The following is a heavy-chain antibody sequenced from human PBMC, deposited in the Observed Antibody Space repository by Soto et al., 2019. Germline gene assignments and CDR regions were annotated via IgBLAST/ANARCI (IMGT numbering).Heavy chain of an antibody. J-gene: IGHJ6*02. Sequence: QVQLVQSGAEVKKPGSSVKVSCKASGGTPSNSAISWVRQAPGQGLEWMGSIIPFIGAPNYAQNFQDRVTITADESTTTAYMELSGLKSEDTAVYFCARGGDSSSLRAFYSYGFDVWGQGTSVTVSS. CDR2: IIPFIGAP. CDR1: GGTPSNSA. CDR3: ARGGDSSSLRAFYSYGFDV. D-gene: IGHD6-6*01. V-gene: IGHV1-69*18.